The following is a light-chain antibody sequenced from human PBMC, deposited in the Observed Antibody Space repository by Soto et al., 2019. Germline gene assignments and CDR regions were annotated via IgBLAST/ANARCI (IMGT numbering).Light chain of an antibody. CDR3: CSYVGSRTVV. Sequence: QSVLTQPASVSGSPGQSITLYCTGTSSDLGSYNLVSWYQQHPGKAPKLMIYEGSKRPSGVSNRFSGSRSGNTASLTISGLQAEDEGDYYCCSYVGSRTVVFGGGTKLTVL. J-gene: IGLJ2*01. CDR2: EGS. V-gene: IGLV2-23*01. CDR1: SSDLGSYNL.